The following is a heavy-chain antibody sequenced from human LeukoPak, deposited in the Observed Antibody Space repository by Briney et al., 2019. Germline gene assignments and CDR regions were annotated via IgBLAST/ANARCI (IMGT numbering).Heavy chain of an antibody. CDR1: GYTFTSYD. CDR2: MNPNSGNT. V-gene: IGHV1-8*03. D-gene: IGHD3-10*01. J-gene: IGHJ5*02. Sequence: ASVKVSCKASGYTFTSYDINWVRQATGQGLEWMGWMNPNSGNTGYAQKFQGRVTITRNTSISTAYMELSSLRSEDTAVYYCARGFWFGEFHNNNWFDPWGQGTLVTVSS. CDR3: ARGFWFGEFHNNNWFDP.